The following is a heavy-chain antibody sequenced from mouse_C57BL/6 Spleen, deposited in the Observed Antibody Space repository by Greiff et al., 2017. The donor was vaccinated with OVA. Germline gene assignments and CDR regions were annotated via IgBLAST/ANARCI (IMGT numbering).Heavy chain of an antibody. CDR3: ARRDSNYVAWFAY. CDR1: GFSLSTSGMG. D-gene: IGHD2-5*01. Sequence: QVTLKESGPGILQSSQTLSLTCSFSGFSLSTSGMGVSWIRQPSGKGLEWLAHIYWDDDKRYNPSLKSRLTISKDTSRNQVFLKITSVDTADTATYYCARRDSNYVAWFAYWGQGTLVTVSA. CDR2: IYWDDDK. V-gene: IGHV8-12*01. J-gene: IGHJ3*01.